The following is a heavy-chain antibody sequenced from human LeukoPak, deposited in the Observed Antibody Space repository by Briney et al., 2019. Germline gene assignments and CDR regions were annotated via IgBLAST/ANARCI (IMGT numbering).Heavy chain of an antibody. CDR3: ARTKEYNWNYRYYFDF. J-gene: IGHJ4*02. CDR2: IYYSGST. Sequence: SETLSLTCTVSGGSISSSSYYWGWIRQPPGKGLEWIGSIYYSGSTYYNPSLKSRVTVSVDTSKNQFSLKLSSATAADTAVYYCARTKEYNWNYRYYFDFWGQGTLVTVSS. D-gene: IGHD1-7*01. CDR1: GGSISSSSYY. V-gene: IGHV4-39*01.